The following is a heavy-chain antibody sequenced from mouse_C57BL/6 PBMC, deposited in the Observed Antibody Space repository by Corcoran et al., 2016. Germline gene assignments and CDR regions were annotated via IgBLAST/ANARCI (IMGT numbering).Heavy chain of an antibody. CDR2: LYPGNGDT. J-gene: IGHJ1*03. D-gene: IGHD1-1*01. CDR3: AREDYVSRYFDV. CDR1: GYTFTSYN. Sequence: QAYLQQSGAELVRPGASVKMSCKASGYTFTSYNMHWVKQTPRQGLEWIGALYPGNGDTSYNPKFKGKATRTVDKSSSTAYMQLSSLTSEDSAVYVCAREDYVSRYFDVWGTGTTVTVSS. V-gene: IGHV1-12*01.